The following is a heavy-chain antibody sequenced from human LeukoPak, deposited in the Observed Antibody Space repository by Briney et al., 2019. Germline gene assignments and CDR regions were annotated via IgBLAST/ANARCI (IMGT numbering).Heavy chain of an antibody. CDR1: GYTFTSYG. D-gene: IGHD5-12*01. J-gene: IGHJ5*02. V-gene: IGHV1-18*01. CDR2: ISAYNGNI. Sequence: GASVKVSCKASGYTFTSYGISWVRQAPGQGLEWMGWISAYNGNINYAQKLQGRVTMTTDTSTSTAYMELRSLRSDDTAVYYCARVVDIVATIEEADNWFDPWGQGTLVTVSS. CDR3: ARVVDIVATIEEADNWFDP.